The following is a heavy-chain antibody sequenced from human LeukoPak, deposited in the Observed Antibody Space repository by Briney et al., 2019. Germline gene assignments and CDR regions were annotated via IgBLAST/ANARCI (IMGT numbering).Heavy chain of an antibody. CDR3: ARVNDILTGYPVDYFDY. V-gene: IGHV3-21*01. D-gene: IGHD3-9*01. CDR1: GFTFSSYS. Sequence: GGSLRLSCAASGFTFSSYSMNWVRQAPGKGLEWVSSISSSSSYIYYADSVKGRFTISRDNAKNSLYLQMNSLRAEDTAVYYYARVNDILTGYPVDYFDYWGQGTLVTVSS. CDR2: ISSSSSYI. J-gene: IGHJ4*02.